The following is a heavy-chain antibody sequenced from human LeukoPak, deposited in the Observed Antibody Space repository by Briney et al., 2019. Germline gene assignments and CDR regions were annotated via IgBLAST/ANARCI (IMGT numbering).Heavy chain of an antibody. CDR2: IIPILGIA. J-gene: IGHJ6*02. V-gene: IGHV1-69*02. CDR1: GGTFSSYT. CDR3: ARAGEPFDYKVPAAITYYYGMDV. Sequence: ASVKVSCKASGGTFSSYTISWVRQAPGQGLEWMGRIIPILGIANYAQKFQGRVTITADKSTSTAYMELSSLRSEDTAVYYCARAGEPFDYKVPAAITYYYGMDVWGQGTTVTVSS. D-gene: IGHD2-2*01.